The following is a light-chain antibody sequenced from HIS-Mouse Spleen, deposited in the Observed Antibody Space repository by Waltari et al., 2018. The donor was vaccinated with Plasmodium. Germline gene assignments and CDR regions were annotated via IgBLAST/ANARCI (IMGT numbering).Light chain of an antibody. CDR3: QSADSSGTYRV. Sequence: SYELTQPPSVSVSPGQPARITCSGDALPKQYPYWYQQKPGQAPVLVIYKDRERPSGIPERFSGSSSGTTVTLTISGVQAEDEADYYCQSADSSGTYRVFGGGTKLTVL. J-gene: IGLJ2*01. CDR2: KDR. V-gene: IGLV3-25*03. CDR1: ALPKQY.